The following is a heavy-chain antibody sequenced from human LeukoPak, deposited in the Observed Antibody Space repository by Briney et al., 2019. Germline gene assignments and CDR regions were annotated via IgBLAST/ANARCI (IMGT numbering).Heavy chain of an antibody. D-gene: IGHD1-26*01. CDR3: ARYSGSYEVNYYYYYGMDV. J-gene: IGHJ6*02. CDR1: GFTFSSYW. V-gene: IGHV3-7*03. CDR2: INKDGGEK. Sequence: GGSLRLSCAASGFTFSSYWMSWVRQAPGKGLEWVANINKDGGEKYYVDSVKGRFTISRDNAKNSLYLQMNSLRAEDTAVYYCARYSGSYEVNYYYYYGMDVWGQGTTVTVSS.